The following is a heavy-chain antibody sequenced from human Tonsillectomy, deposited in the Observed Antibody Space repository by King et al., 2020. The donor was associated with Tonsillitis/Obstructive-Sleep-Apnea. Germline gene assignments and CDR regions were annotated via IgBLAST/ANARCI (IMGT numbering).Heavy chain of an antibody. D-gene: IGHD2-15*01. V-gene: IGHV4-34*01. Sequence: VQLQQWGAGLLKPSETLSLTCTVYGGSFSGYYWSWIRQPPGKGLEWIGEINHSGGTNYNPSLKSRVTISIDTSKNQFSLKLSSVTAADTAVYYCARGHLCSGGTCYSYFDYWGQGTLVTVSS. CDR3: ARGHLCSGGTCYSYFDY. J-gene: IGHJ4*02. CDR2: INHSGGT. CDR1: GGSFSGYY.